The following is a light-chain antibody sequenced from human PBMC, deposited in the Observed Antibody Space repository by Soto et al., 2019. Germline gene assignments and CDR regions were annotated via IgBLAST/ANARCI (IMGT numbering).Light chain of an antibody. CDR3: QQYNEWPPYT. CDR2: GAS. V-gene: IGKV3-15*01. J-gene: IGKJ2*01. Sequence: EIVMTQSPATLSVSPGERATLSCRASQSVTSNLAWYQQRPGQAPRLLIYGASIRATGIPARFSGSGSGTEFTLTISSLQSEDFAVYYCQQYNEWPPYTFGQGTKLEIK. CDR1: QSVTSN.